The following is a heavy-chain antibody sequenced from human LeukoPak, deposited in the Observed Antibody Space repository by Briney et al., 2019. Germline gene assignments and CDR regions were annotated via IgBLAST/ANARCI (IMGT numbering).Heavy chain of an antibody. D-gene: IGHD4-17*01. CDR3: AKYRDGIDY. Sequence: GGSLRLSCVASGFTFSTYAMSWVRQAPGKGLEWVSVISSSGSSTYYADSVKGRFTISRDNSKNTLYLQMNSLRAEDTAVYYCAKYRDGIDYWGQGTLVTVSS. CDR2: ISSSGSST. V-gene: IGHV3-23*01. J-gene: IGHJ4*02. CDR1: GFTFSTYA.